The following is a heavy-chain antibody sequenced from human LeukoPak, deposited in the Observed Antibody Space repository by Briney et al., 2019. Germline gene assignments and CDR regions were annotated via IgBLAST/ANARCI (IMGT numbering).Heavy chain of an antibody. Sequence: PGGSLRLSCAASGFTFSIYSMNWVRQAPGKGLEWVSSISSSSSYIYYADSVKGRFTISRDNAKNSLYLQMNSLRAEDTAVYYCAREGSSHTAMAYWGQGTLVTVSS. CDR2: ISSSSSYI. J-gene: IGHJ4*02. V-gene: IGHV3-21*01. D-gene: IGHD5-18*01. CDR3: AREGSSHTAMAY. CDR1: GFTFSIYS.